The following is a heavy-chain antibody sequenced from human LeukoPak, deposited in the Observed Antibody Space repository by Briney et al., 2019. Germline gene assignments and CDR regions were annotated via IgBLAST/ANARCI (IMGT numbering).Heavy chain of an antibody. CDR3: AKDRYGDYSFDS. J-gene: IGHJ4*02. Sequence: GSLRLSCAASGFTFSSCAMNWVRQAPGKGLDWVSSVSGSGATTYDADSVKGRFTISRDNSKNTLYLQMNSLRAEDTAIYYCAKDRYGDYSFDSWGQGTLVTVSS. D-gene: IGHD4-17*01. CDR1: GFTFSSCA. CDR2: VSGSGATT. V-gene: IGHV3-23*01.